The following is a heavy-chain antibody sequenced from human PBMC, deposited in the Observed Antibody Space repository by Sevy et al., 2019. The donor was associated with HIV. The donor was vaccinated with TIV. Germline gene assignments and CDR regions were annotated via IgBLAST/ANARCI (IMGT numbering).Heavy chain of an antibody. J-gene: IGHJ4*02. V-gene: IGHV4-4*07. Sequence: SETLSLTCTVSGASINPYYWSWIRQPAGKGLEWIGRIYASGNTNYNPSLKSRVTMSVDTSKNQFSLKMNSVTAADTAVYYCARDGGYNYGQTLHFDYWSQGTLVTVSS. CDR1: GASINPYY. CDR3: ARDGGYNYGQTLHFDY. D-gene: IGHD5-18*01. CDR2: IYASGNT.